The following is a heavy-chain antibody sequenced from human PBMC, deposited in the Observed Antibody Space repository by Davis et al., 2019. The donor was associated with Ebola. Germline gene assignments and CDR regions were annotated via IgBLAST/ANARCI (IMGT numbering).Heavy chain of an antibody. CDR3: ARMPTGYPNWFGP. CDR1: GLNVNTNS. D-gene: IGHD3-9*01. J-gene: IGHJ5*02. Sequence: PGGSLRLSCAVSGLNVNTNSLSWVRQAPGKRLEWVAVFHENGDTYHAESLRGRFAISRDISKNTLYLQMSSLTAEDTAIYYCARMPTGYPNWFGPWGQGTLVIVSS. V-gene: IGHV3-53*01. CDR2: FHENGDT.